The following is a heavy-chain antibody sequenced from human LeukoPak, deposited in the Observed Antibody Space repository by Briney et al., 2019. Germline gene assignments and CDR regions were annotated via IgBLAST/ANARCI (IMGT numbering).Heavy chain of an antibody. CDR2: MNPNSGNT. CDR3: ASSLAAAGNFDY. D-gene: IGHD6-13*01. Sequence: ASVKVSCKVFGYTLTEFSMHWVRQATGQGLEWMGWMNPNSGNTGYAQKFQGRVTMTRNTSISTAYMELSSLRSEDTAVYYCASSLAAAGNFDYWGQGTLVTVSS. V-gene: IGHV1-8*01. CDR1: GYTLTEFS. J-gene: IGHJ4*02.